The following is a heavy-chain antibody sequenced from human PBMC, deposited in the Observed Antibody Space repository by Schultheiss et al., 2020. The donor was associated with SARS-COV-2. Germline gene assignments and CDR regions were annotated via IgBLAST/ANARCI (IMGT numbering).Heavy chain of an antibody. D-gene: IGHD5-12*01. CDR1: GGSISSSN. CDR2: ISSSSSYI. V-gene: IGHV3-21*01. J-gene: IGHJ5*01. CDR3: ARSSGGYDPLTRTPFDY. Sequence: ETLSLTCAVSGGSISSSNWWSWVRQPPGKGLEWVSSISSSSSYIYYADSVKGRFTISRDNSKNTLYLQLNNLRTEDTGVYYCARSSGGYDPLTRTPFDYWGQGTPVTVSS.